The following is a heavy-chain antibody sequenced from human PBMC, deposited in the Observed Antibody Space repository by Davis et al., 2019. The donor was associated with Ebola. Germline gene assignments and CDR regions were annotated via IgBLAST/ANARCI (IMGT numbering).Heavy chain of an antibody. D-gene: IGHD5-24*01. J-gene: IGHJ3*01. V-gene: IGHV1-69*04. Sequence: AASVKVSCKASGGTFSSYAISWVRQAPGQGLEWMGRIIPILGIANYAQKFQGRVTITADKSTSTAYMELSSLRSEDTAVYYCAREGSRWLQTLWGQGTMVTVSS. CDR3: AREGSRWLQTL. CDR2: IIPILGIA. CDR1: GGTFSSYA.